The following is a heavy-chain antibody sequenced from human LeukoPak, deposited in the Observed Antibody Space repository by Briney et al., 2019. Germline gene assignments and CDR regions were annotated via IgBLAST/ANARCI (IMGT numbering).Heavy chain of an antibody. CDR3: AKGGDIVVVPPDY. V-gene: IGHV3-23*01. Sequence: GGSLRLSCAASGFTFSSYAMSWVRQAPGKGLEWASAISGSGGSTYYADSVKGRFTISRDNSKNTLYLQMNSLRAEDTAVYYCAKGGDIVVVPPDYWGQGTLVTVSS. D-gene: IGHD2-2*01. CDR2: ISGSGGST. CDR1: GFTFSSYA. J-gene: IGHJ4*02.